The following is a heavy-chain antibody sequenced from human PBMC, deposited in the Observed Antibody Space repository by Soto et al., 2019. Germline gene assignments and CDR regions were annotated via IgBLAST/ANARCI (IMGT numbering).Heavy chain of an antibody. V-gene: IGHV3-13*05. CDR3: ARTDRDFYGLDV. J-gene: IGHJ6*02. CDR1: GFTFRNYD. Sequence: EVQLVDSGGGLVQPGGSLRLSCEASGFTFRNYDMHWVRQGTGKGLEWLSGISAAGDPDYADSVEGRFTISRENAQNSFFLQMNRLRVGDTAVYYCARTDRDFYGLDVWGQGTTVIVYS. CDR2: ISAAGDP.